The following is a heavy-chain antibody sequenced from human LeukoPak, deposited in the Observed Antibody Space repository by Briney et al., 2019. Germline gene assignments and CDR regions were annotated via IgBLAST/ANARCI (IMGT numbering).Heavy chain of an antibody. CDR2: IKQDGSEK. CDR3: AREGGWNILTGWDHLDY. J-gene: IGHJ4*02. D-gene: IGHD3-9*01. V-gene: IGHV3-7*03. CDR1: GFTFSSYW. Sequence: PGGSLRLSCAASGFTFSSYWMSWVRQAPGKGLEWVANIKQDGSEKYYVDSVKGRFTISRDNAKNSLYLQMNSLRAEDTAVYYCAREGGWNILTGWDHLDYWGQGILVTVSS.